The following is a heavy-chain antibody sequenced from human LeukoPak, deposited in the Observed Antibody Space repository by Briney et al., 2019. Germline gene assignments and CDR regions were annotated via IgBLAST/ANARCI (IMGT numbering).Heavy chain of an antibody. V-gene: IGHV3-48*04. J-gene: IGHJ3*02. D-gene: IGHD3-22*01. CDR3: ARDFHRYYYDSSGYNGFDI. CDR2: ISAISTSST. Sequence: GGSLRLSCAASGFTFCNYWMRWVRRAPGKGLEWVSYISAISTSSTYYADAVKGRFTISRDNAKNSLYLQMNSLRAEDTAVYYCARDFHRYYYDSSGYNGFDIWGQGTMVTVSS. CDR1: GFTFCNYW.